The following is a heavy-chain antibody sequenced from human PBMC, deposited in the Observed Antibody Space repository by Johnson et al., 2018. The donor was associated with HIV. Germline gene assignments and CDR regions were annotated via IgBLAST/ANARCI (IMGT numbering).Heavy chain of an antibody. CDR2: IYSGGTK. D-gene: IGHD4-11*01. Sequence: VQLVESGGGLVQPGGSLRLSCVVSGFTVSSSYLTWVRQAPGKGLEWVSLIYSGGTKDYADSVQGRFTTSRNNSKNTLYLQMNSLRTEDTAVYYCARDSRYNNYGGGSVGAFDIWGQGTTVTVSS. CDR3: ARDSRYNNYGGGSVGAFDI. V-gene: IGHV3-66*02. J-gene: IGHJ3*02. CDR1: GFTVSSSY.